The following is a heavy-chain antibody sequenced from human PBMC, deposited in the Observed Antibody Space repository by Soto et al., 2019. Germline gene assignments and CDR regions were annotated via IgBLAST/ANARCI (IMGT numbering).Heavy chain of an antibody. J-gene: IGHJ6*02. CDR1: GFTFSSNG. D-gene: IGHD2-15*01. Sequence: QVQLVESGGGVVQPGRSLRLSCAASGFTFSSNGMHWVRQAPGKGLEWVAVIWYDGINIYYADSVKGRFIISRDNSKNTVYLQMNRLRPEDTAVYYCARDRVQMVDGLAVWGQGTTVTVSS. V-gene: IGHV3-33*01. CDR3: ARDRVQMVDGLAV. CDR2: IWYDGINI.